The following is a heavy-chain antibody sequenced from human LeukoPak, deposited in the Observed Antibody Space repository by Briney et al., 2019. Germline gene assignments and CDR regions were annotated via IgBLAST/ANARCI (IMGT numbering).Heavy chain of an antibody. Sequence: ASVKDSCKASGYTFTGYYMHWVRQAPGQGLEWMGWINPNSGGTNYAQKFQGRVTMTRDTSISTAYMELSRLRSDDTAVYYCARDGIVGATTGSDYWGQGTLVTVSS. CDR3: ARDGIVGATTGSDY. V-gene: IGHV1-2*02. CDR2: INPNSGGT. D-gene: IGHD1-26*01. CDR1: GYTFTGYY. J-gene: IGHJ4*02.